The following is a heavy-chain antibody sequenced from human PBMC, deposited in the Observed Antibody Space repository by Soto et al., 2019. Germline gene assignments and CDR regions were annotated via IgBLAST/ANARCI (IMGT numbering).Heavy chain of an antibody. CDR3: ARVSYDILTGYGYYYYYGMDV. J-gene: IGHJ6*02. CDR1: GFTFSSYW. CDR2: IKQDGSEK. V-gene: IGHV3-7*01. Sequence: PGGSLRLSCAASGFTFSSYWMSWVRQAPGKGLEWVANIKQDGSEKYYVDSVKGRFTISRDNAKNSLYLQMNSLRAEDTAVYYCARVSYDILTGYGYYYYYGMDVWGQGTTVTVSS. D-gene: IGHD3-9*01.